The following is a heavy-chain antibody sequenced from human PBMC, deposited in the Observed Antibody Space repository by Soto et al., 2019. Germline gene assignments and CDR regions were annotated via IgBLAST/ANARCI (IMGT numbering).Heavy chain of an antibody. Sequence: GASVKVSCKASGYTFTGYYMHWVRQAPGQGLEWMGWISPNSGGTNYAQKFQGWVTMTRDTSISTAYMELSRLRSDDTAVYYCARDQGLAAAGYYYYYGMDVWGQGTTVTVSS. CDR1: GYTFTGYY. CDR2: ISPNSGGT. D-gene: IGHD6-13*01. J-gene: IGHJ6*02. V-gene: IGHV1-2*04. CDR3: ARDQGLAAAGYYYYYGMDV.